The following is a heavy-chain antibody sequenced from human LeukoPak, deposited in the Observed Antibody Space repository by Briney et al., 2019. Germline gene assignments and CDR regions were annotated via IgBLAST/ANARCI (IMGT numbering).Heavy chain of an antibody. Sequence: KPSETLSLTCTVSGGSISSSSYYWGWIRQPPGKGLEWIGSIYYSGITNYNPSLKTRVTILVDTSKNQFSLKLSSVTAADTAVYYCARWGSNMAREKGDHWGQGTLVTVSS. CDR1: GGSISSSSYY. D-gene: IGHD3-10*01. CDR2: IYYSGIT. J-gene: IGHJ4*02. V-gene: IGHV4-39*07. CDR3: ARWGSNMAREKGDH.